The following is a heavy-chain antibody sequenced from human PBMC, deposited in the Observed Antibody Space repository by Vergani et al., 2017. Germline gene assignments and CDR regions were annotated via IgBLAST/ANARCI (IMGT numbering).Heavy chain of an antibody. J-gene: IGHJ4*02. V-gene: IGHV3-15*01. CDR2: IKSKTDGGTT. CDR3: TTDSMITFGGVIVPPPFDY. CDR1: GFTFSNAW. Sequence: EVQLVESGGGLVKPGGSLRLSCAASGFTFSNAWMSWVRQAPGKGLEWVGRIKSKTDGGTTDYAAPVKGRFTISRDDSKNTLYLQMNSLKTEDPAVYYCTTDSMITFGGVIVPPPFDYWGQGTLVTVSS. D-gene: IGHD3-16*02.